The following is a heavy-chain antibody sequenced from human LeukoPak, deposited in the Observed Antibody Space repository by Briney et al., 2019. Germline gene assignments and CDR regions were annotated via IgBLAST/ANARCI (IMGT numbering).Heavy chain of an antibody. CDR2: ISSTSAYI. D-gene: IGHD2-8*02. V-gene: IGHV3-21*01. Sequence: GSLRLSCAGSGFALKSYSLTWVRQAPGKGLGWVSSISSTSAYIHYADSVKGRFTISRDNVDNVVYLEMNSLGAEDTATYYCARVAVSGPTGWFDSWGQGTLVIVSS. CDR1: GFALKSYS. CDR3: ARVAVSGPTGWFDS. J-gene: IGHJ5*01.